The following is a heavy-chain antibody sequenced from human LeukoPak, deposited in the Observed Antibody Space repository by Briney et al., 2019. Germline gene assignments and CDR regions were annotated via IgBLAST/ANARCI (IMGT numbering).Heavy chain of an antibody. CDR1: GNTLTRSY. CDR2: INPNSGGT. V-gene: IGHV1-2*02. Sequence: APVKVSCKGFGNTLTRSYIHWGRQGPGPRVEWMGWINPNSGGTNYAQKFQGRVTMTRDTSISTAYMELSRLRSDDTAVYYCARGTVIAVDYWGQGTLVTVSS. CDR3: ARGTVIAVDY. J-gene: IGHJ4*02. D-gene: IGHD4-17*01.